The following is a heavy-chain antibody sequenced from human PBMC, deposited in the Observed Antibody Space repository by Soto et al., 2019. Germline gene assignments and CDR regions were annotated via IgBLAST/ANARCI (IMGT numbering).Heavy chain of an antibody. CDR1: GFTFSDYY. D-gene: IGHD3-22*01. CDR3: ARVRGSDTYYYDSSGYYG. CDR2: ISSSSSYK. Sequence: PGGSLRLSCAASGFTFSDYYMTWIRQAPGKGLEWVSYISSSSSYKKYADSVKGRFTISRDNAKNPLYLKMNSLRAEDTAVYYCARVRGSDTYYYDSSGYYGWGQGTLVTVSS. V-gene: IGHV3-11*06. J-gene: IGHJ4*02.